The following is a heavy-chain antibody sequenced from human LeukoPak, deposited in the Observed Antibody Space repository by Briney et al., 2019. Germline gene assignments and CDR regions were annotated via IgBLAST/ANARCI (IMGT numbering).Heavy chain of an antibody. J-gene: IGHJ4*02. CDR1: GYTFTGYY. V-gene: IGHV1-2*02. Sequence: ASVKVSCKASGYTFTGYYMHWVRQAPGQGLEWMGWINPNSGGTNYAQKFQGRVTMTRDTSISTAYMELSRLRSDDTAVYYCARDSGNEAITGTTLLEYYFDYWGQGTLVTVSS. CDR2: INPNSGGT. D-gene: IGHD1-7*01. CDR3: ARDSGNEAITGTTLLEYYFDY.